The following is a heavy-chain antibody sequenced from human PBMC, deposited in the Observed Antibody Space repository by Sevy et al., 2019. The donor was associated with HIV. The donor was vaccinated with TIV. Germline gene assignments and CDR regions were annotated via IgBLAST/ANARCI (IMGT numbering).Heavy chain of an antibody. J-gene: IGHJ4*02. CDR2: IYYSGST. Sequence: SETLSLTCTVSGGSISSYYWSWIRQPPGKGLEWIGYIYYSGSTNYNPSLKSRVTISVDTSKNQFSLKLRSVTAADTAVYYCARGQNYYDSSGWGYYFDYWGQGTLVTVSS. CDR3: ARGQNYYDSSGWGYYFDY. D-gene: IGHD3-22*01. CDR1: GGSISSYY. V-gene: IGHV4-59*01.